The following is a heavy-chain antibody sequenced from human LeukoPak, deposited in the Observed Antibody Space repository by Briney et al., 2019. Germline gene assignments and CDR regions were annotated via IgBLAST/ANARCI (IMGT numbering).Heavy chain of an antibody. CDR1: GFTFSSYS. CDR2: ISSDSNYI. CDR3: ARDVARISDY. Sequence: GGSLRLSCAASGFTFSSYSMNWVRQAPGKGLEWVSSISSDSNYIYYTDSVKGRFTISRDNAKNLLYLQMNSLRAEDTAVYYCARDVARISDYWGQGTLVTVSS. J-gene: IGHJ4*02. D-gene: IGHD2-15*01. V-gene: IGHV3-21*01.